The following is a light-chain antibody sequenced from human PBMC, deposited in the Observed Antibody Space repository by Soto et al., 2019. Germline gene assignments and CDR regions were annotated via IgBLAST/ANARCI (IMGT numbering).Light chain of an antibody. CDR1: QSISSSF. Sequence: EIVLTQSPGTLSLSPGESATLSCRASQSISSSFLAWYQQKPGQPPRLLISDASSRTTGIPDRFSGSGSGTDFTITISSLEPEDFAVYYCQKYGRAPPSWTFGQGTKVEIK. J-gene: IGKJ1*01. CDR2: DAS. CDR3: QKYGRAPPSWT. V-gene: IGKV3-20*01.